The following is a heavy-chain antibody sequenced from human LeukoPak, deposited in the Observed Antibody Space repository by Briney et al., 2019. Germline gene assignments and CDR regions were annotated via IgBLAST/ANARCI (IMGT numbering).Heavy chain of an antibody. Sequence: GGSLRPSCAASGFTFSSYWMHWVRQAPGKGLVWVSRINSDGSSTSYADCVKGRFTTSRDNAKNTLYLQMNSLRAEDTAVYYCARVGLYYYDSIGYASGAFYIWGQGTMVTVSS. CDR1: GFTFSSYW. V-gene: IGHV3-74*01. CDR3: ARVGLYYYDSIGYASGAFYI. CDR2: INSDGSST. D-gene: IGHD3-22*01. J-gene: IGHJ3*02.